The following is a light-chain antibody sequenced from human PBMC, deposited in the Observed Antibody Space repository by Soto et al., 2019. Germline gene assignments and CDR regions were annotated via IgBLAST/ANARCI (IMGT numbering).Light chain of an antibody. Sequence: EIVMTQSPATLSVSPGERATLSCRASQSVSSNFAWYQQKPGQAPRLLIYGASTRATGIPARFSGSGSGTEFTLTISSLQSEDFAVYDCQQYNNWPPGGVFGPGTKVDIK. CDR1: QSVSSN. V-gene: IGKV3-15*01. CDR3: QQYNNWPPGGV. CDR2: GAS. J-gene: IGKJ3*01.